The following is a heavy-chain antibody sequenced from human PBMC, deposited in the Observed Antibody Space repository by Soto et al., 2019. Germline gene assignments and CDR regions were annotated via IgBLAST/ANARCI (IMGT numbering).Heavy chain of an antibody. J-gene: IGHJ4*02. CDR3: GRPPAPVYSSSWYYFDY. CDR1: GGSISSYY. V-gene: IGHV4-59*01. Sequence: QVQLQESGPGLVKPSETLSLTCTVSGGSISSYYWSWIRQPPGKGLEWIGYIYYSGSTNYNPSLKSRFTIPVDTSKIQFSLKLSSVTAADTAVYYFGRPPAPVYSSSWYYFDYCGQGTLVTVSS. CDR2: IYYSGST. D-gene: IGHD6-13*01.